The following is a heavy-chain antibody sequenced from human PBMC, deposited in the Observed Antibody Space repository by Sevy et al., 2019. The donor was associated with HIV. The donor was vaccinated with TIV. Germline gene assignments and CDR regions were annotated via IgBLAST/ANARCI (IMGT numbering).Heavy chain of an antibody. CDR1: GFTFTSYS. J-gene: IGHJ4*02. Sequence: GGSLRLSCEASGFTFTSYSMNWVRQAPGKGLEWVSSISSYSYISYADSVKGRFTVSRDNAKNSLYLQMSSLRAEDMAVYYCVRDGGNYFDYWGLGTLVTVSS. D-gene: IGHD3-16*01. CDR3: VRDGGNYFDY. V-gene: IGHV3-21*01. CDR2: ISSYSYI.